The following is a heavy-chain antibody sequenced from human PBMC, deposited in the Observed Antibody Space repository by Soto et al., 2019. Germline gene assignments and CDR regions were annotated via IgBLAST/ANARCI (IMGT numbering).Heavy chain of an antibody. CDR1: GFTFSDYY. CDR3: EIVVEDSVVEHAFDI. CDR2: ISSSGSTI. V-gene: IGHV3-11*01. Sequence: QVQLVESGGGLVKPGGSLRLSCAASGFTFSDYYMSWIRQAPGKGLEWVSYISSSGSTIYYADSLKGRFTISRDNAKNSLYLQMNSLRAEDTAVYYCEIVVEDSVVEHAFDIWGQGTMVTVSS. D-gene: IGHD2-2*01. J-gene: IGHJ3*02.